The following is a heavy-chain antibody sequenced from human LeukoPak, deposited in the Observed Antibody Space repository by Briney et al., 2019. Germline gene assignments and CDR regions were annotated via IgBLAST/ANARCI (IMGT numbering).Heavy chain of an antibody. D-gene: IGHD3-10*01. CDR1: GFTVSSNY. CDR2: ISSSSSTI. J-gene: IGHJ5*02. V-gene: IGHV3-48*01. CDR3: ARADTYYYGSGSPGYWFDP. Sequence: GGSLRLSCAASGFTVSSNYMNWVRQAPGKGLEWVSYISSSSSTIYYADSVKGRFTISRDNAKNSLYLQMNSLRAEDTAVYYCARADTYYYGSGSPGYWFDPWGQGTLVTVSS.